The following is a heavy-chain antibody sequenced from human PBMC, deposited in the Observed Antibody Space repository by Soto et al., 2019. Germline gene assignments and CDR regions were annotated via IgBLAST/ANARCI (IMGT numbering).Heavy chain of an antibody. CDR2: ISFDGNKI. CDR3: GRDFEDFDKYKFYYGMSV. J-gene: IGHJ6*02. V-gene: IGHV3-33*05. D-gene: IGHD1-1*01. CDR1: GFTFSDYG. Sequence: PGGSLRLSCVTSGFTFSDYGFHWVRQAPGKGLDWVAMISFDGNKINYAESVKGRFTISRDPSKNTLYLQMTSLTAEDAAVYYCGRDFEDFDKYKFYYGMSVWGQGTTVTGSS.